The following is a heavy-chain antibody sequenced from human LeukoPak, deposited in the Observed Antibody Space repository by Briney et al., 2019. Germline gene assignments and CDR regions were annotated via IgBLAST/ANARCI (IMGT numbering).Heavy chain of an antibody. D-gene: IGHD3-10*01. CDR3: AKGSTMLRGVIDY. CDR1: GFTFSSYA. CDR2: TSASGGST. Sequence: GGFLRLSCAASGFTFSSYAMTWVRQAPGKGLEWVSATSASGGSTYYADSVKGRFTLSRDTSKSTLYLQMNSLRAEDTAVYYCAKGSTMLRGVIDYWGQGTLVTVSS. V-gene: IGHV3-23*01. J-gene: IGHJ4*02.